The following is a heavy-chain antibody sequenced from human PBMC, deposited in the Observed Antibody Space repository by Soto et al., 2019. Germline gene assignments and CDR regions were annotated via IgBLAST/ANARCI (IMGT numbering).Heavy chain of an antibody. CDR2: NRNKANLYTT. D-gene: IGHD3-22*01. CDR3: AREGYSYDSSGYFDY. V-gene: IGHV3-72*01. J-gene: IGHJ4*02. Sequence: RGSLRLSCAASGFTFSDHYMDWVRQAPGKGLEWVGRNRNKANLYTTEYAASVKGRVTISRDDSKNSLFLQMNSLKTEDTAVYYCAREGYSYDSSGYFDYWGQGTLVTVSS. CDR1: GFTFSDHY.